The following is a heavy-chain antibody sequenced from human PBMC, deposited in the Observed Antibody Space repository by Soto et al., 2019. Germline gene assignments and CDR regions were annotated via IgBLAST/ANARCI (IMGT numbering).Heavy chain of an antibody. J-gene: IGHJ4*01. CDR3: AREAGCSGSNCNVYFDY. CDR1: RLTFSNYG. V-gene: IGHV3-30*03. Sequence: QEHLVESGGGVVQPGRSLRLSCVASRLTFSNYGMHWVRQAPGKGLEWVAVISYESISTVYRDSVRGRFTISRDNSRNTLYLLMNSLTPEDTAVYYCAREAGCSGSNCNVYFDYWGLGTLVTVSS. CDR2: ISYESIST. D-gene: IGHD2-15*01.